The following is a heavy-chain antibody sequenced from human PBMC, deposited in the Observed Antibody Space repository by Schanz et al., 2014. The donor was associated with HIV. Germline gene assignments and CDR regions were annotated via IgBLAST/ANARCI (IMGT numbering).Heavy chain of an antibody. V-gene: IGHV3-23*04. Sequence: VQLVESGGGVVQPGRSLRLSCAASGFTFSSYAMSWVRQAPGKGLEWVSAISSSGSSTYYADSVKGRFTVSRDNSKNMLYLQMNSLRAEDTAVYYCAREYYSRNWNWFDPWGQGTLVTVSS. J-gene: IGHJ5*02. D-gene: IGHD6-13*01. CDR3: AREYYSRNWNWFDP. CDR1: GFTFSSYA. CDR2: ISSSGSST.